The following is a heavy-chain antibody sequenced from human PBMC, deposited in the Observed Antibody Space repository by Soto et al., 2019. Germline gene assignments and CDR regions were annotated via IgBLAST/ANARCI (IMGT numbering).Heavy chain of an antibody. V-gene: IGHV3-30*18. D-gene: IGHD4-17*01. CDR1: GFTFSSYG. CDR3: AKDLTTVTPWYFDY. CDR2: ISYDGSNK. J-gene: IGHJ4*02. Sequence: QVQLVESGGGVVQPGRSLRLSCAASGFTFSSYGMHWVRQAPGKGLEWVAVISYDGSNKYYADSVKGLFTISRDNSKNTLYLQMNSLRAEDTAVYYCAKDLTTVTPWYFDYWGQGTLVTVSS.